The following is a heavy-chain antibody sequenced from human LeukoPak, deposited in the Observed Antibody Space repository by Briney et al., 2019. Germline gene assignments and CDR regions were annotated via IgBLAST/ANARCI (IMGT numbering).Heavy chain of an antibody. CDR2: IDGSGATT. D-gene: IGHD6-13*01. CDR1: GFTFSSNT. CDR3: TKRTPEYSSSWCLDY. J-gene: IGHJ4*02. Sequence: GGSLRLSCAASGFTFSSNTMSWVRQAPGKGLAWVSAIDGSGATTFYADSVKGRFTISRDNSKNTLFLQMNSLRAEDTAVYYCTKRTPEYSSSWCLDYWGQGTLVTVSS. V-gene: IGHV3-23*01.